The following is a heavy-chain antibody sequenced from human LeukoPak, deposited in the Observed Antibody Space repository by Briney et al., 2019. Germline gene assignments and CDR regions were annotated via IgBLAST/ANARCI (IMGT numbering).Heavy chain of an antibody. CDR1: GVSISSYY. J-gene: IGHJ2*01. Sequence: SETLSLTCTVSGVSISSYYWSWIRQPAGKGLEWVGRIYSSGSTNYNPSLKSRVTMSVDTSKNQFSLKLSSVTAADTAVYYCARGQYHLLYWYFDLWGRGTLVTVSS. CDR2: IYSSGST. CDR3: ARGQYHLLYWYFDL. D-gene: IGHD2-2*01. V-gene: IGHV4-4*07.